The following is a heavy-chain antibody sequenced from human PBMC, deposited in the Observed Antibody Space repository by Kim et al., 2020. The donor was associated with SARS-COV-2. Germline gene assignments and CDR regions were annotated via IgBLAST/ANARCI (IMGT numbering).Heavy chain of an antibody. Sequence: YCADPVKGRFTISRDNAKNSLYLQMNSLRAEDAAVHYCARDTSSGYYFDYWGQGTLVTVSS. J-gene: IGHJ4*02. CDR3: ARDTSSGYYFDY. D-gene: IGHD3-22*01. V-gene: IGHV3-48*03.